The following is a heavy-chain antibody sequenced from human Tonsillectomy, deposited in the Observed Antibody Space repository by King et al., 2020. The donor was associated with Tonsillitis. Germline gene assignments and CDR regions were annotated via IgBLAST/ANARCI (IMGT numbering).Heavy chain of an antibody. CDR1: GYTFTSYY. CDR3: ARDYSHLELLTGQAFDI. D-gene: IGHD2/OR15-2a*01. V-gene: IGHV1-46*03. Sequence: VQLVESGAEVKKPGASVKVSCKASGYTFTSYYMHWVRQAPAQGLEWMGIINPSGGITTYAQKFQGRVTMTRDTSTSTVYMELSSLRSEDTAVDYCARDYSHLELLTGQAFDIWGQGTMVTVSS. CDR2: INPSGGIT. J-gene: IGHJ3*02.